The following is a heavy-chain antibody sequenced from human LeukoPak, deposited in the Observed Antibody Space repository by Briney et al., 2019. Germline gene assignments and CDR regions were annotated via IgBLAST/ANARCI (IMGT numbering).Heavy chain of an antibody. D-gene: IGHD2-2*01. Sequence: GGSLRLSCAASGFSFSSYGMHWVRQAPGKGLEWVAVISYDGSEKYYADSVKGRFTISRDNSKNTLYLQMNSLRAEDTAVYYCARDHVVVPAAMAGGGWRSYYFDYWGQGTLVTVSS. CDR1: GFSFSSYG. J-gene: IGHJ4*02. CDR3: ARDHVVVPAAMAGGGWRSYYFDY. V-gene: IGHV3-30*03. CDR2: ISYDGSEK.